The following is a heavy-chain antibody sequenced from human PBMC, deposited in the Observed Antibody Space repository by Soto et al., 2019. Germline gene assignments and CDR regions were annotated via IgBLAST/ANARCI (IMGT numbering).Heavy chain of an antibody. CDR2: IIPIFGTA. J-gene: IGHJ6*02. Sequence: SVKVSCKASGGTFSSYAISWVRQAPGQGLEWMGGIIPIFGTANYAQKFQGRVTMTTDTSTSTAYMELRSLRSDDTAVYYCARGRYYDSSGYYGYYYGMDVWGQGTTVTVSS. CDR1: GGTFSSYA. V-gene: IGHV1-69*05. D-gene: IGHD3-22*01. CDR3: ARGRYYDSSGYYGYYYGMDV.